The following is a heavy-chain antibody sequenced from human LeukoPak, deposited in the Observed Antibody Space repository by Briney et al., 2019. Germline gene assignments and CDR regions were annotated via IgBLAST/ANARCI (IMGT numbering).Heavy chain of an antibody. D-gene: IGHD6-13*01. CDR3: AKEVAAAEVRDY. CDR2: ISGSGGST. CDR1: GGSISSYY. V-gene: IGHV3-23*01. Sequence: PSETLSLTCTVSGGSISSYYWSWIRQPPGKGLEWVSAISGSGGSTYYADSVKGRFTISRDNSKNTLYLQMNSLRAEDTAVYYCAKEVAAAEVRDYWGQGTLVTVSS. J-gene: IGHJ4*02.